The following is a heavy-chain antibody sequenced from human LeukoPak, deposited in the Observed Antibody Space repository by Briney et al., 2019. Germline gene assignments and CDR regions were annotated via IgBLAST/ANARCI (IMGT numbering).Heavy chain of an antibody. V-gene: IGHV1-69*13. D-gene: IGHD3-22*01. J-gene: IGHJ4*02. CDR1: GGTFSIYA. Sequence: ASVNVSCKASGGTFSIYAINWVRQAPGQGLEWMGGIIPIFGTANYAQKFQGRVTITADESTSTAYMELSSLRSEDTAVYYCAGSSSGYYQLFDYWGQGTLVTVSS. CDR3: AGSSSGYYQLFDY. CDR2: IIPIFGTA.